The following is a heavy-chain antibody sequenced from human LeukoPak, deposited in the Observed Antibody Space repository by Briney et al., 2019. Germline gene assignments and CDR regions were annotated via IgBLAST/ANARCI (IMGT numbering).Heavy chain of an antibody. CDR1: GFTFSSYW. V-gene: IGHV3-7*01. D-gene: IGHD1-26*01. Sequence: GGCLRLSCAASGFTFSSYWMSWVRQAPGKGLGWVANIKQDGSEKYYVDSVKGRFTISRDNAKNSLYLQMNSLRAEDTAVYYCARDKVVGTTYFDYWGQGTLVTVSS. CDR2: IKQDGSEK. CDR3: ARDKVVGTTYFDY. J-gene: IGHJ4*02.